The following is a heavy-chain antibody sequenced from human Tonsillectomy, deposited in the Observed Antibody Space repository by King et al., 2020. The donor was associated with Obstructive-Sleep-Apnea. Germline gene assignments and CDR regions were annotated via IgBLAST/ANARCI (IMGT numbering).Heavy chain of an antibody. V-gene: IGHV4-31*03. CDR1: GGSINSGDYY. CDR3: ARAPMVRGXIRXFDP. D-gene: IGHD3-10*01. Sequence: QLQESGPGLVKPSQTLSLTCTVSGGSINSGDYYWSWIRQHPGKGLEWIGNIYYSGSTNYNPSLKSRVTISVDTSKNQFSLKLSSVTAADTAVYYCARAPMVRGXIRXFDPWGQGTLVXVXS. CDR2: IYYSGST. J-gene: IGHJ5*02.